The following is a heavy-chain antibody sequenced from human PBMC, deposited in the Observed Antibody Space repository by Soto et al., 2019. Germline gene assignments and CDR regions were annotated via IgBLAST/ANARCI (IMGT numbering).Heavy chain of an antibody. CDR1: GYTFTSYD. V-gene: IGHV1-8*01. CDR2: MNPNSGNT. CDR3: ARLNGAHAVA. D-gene: IGHD1-26*01. J-gene: IGHJ5*02. Sequence: QVQLVQSGAEVKKPGASVKVSCKASGYTFTSYDINWVRLATGQGLEWMGWMNPNSGNTAYAQKFQGRVTMTRNTPINTAYMDMISRRSEAGAGYCCARLNGAHAVAWGQGTLVTVSS.